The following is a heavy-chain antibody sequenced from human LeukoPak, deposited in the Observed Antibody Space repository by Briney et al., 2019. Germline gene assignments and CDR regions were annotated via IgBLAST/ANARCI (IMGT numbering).Heavy chain of an antibody. CDR3: ALIGDHAWFDP. J-gene: IGHJ5*02. CDR2: INPNSGGT. D-gene: IGHD3-10*01. V-gene: IGHV1-2*02. Sequence: ASVKVSCKASGYTFSGYYIFWVRRAPGQGLEWMGWINPNSGGTNYAQEFQGRVTMTRDTSITTAYMELSTLRADDTAVYYCALIGDHAWFDPWGQGTLVTVSS. CDR1: GYTFSGYY.